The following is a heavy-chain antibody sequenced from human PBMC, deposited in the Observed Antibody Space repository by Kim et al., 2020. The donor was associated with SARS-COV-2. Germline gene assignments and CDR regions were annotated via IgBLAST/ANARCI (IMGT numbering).Heavy chain of an antibody. CDR3: ARRDVGGDDYYYYGVDV. D-gene: IGHD3-16*01. Sequence: ASVKVSCKASGYTFTSYGINWVRQATGQGLEWMGWMNPNSGNTDYAQKVQGRVTMTRNTSISTAYMELSSLRSDDTAVHYCARRDVGGDDYYYYGVDVWGQGTTVTVSS. J-gene: IGHJ6*02. V-gene: IGHV1-8*01. CDR2: MNPNSGNT. CDR1: GYTFTSYG.